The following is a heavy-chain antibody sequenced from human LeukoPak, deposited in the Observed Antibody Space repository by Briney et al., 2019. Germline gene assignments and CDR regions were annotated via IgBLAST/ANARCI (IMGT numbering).Heavy chain of an antibody. CDR3: ARQVDWFDP. CDR1: GGSISSYY. CDR2: IYYSGST. J-gene: IGHJ5*02. V-gene: IGHV4-59*01. Sequence: SETLSLTCTVSGGSISSYYWRWIRQPPGKGLEWIGYIYYSGSTNYNRSLKSRVTISVDTSKNQFSLKLSSVTAADTAVYYCARQVDWFDPWGQGTLVTVSS.